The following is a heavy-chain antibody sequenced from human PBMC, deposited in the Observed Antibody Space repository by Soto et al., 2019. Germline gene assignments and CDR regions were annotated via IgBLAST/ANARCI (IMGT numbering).Heavy chain of an antibody. CDR2: IYYSGST. CDR1: GGSISSGGYY. J-gene: IGHJ6*02. V-gene: IGHV4-31*03. CDR3: ARGGRIVVVPAAMPDSYYYYGMDV. D-gene: IGHD2-2*01. Sequence: QVQLQESGPGLVKPSQTLSLTCTVSGGSISSGGYYWSWIRQHPGKGLEWIGYIYYSGSTYYNPSLKRRVTISVDTSKNQFSRKLSSVTAADTAVYYCARGGRIVVVPAAMPDSYYYYGMDVWGQGTTVTVSS.